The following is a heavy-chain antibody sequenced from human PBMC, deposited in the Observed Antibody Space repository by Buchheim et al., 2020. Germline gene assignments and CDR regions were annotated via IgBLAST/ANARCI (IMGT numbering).Heavy chain of an antibody. D-gene: IGHD3-16*01. J-gene: IGHJ4*02. V-gene: IGHV4-39*01. CDR1: GGSISRTIYY. Sequence: QLQLQESGPGLVKPSETLSLTCSVSGGSISRTIYYWGWIRQPPGKGLEWIGSIYHDGSSYYNTSLKSRVTLSADTSKNQLSLKLSSVTAADTAVYYCASPFTSSYDFDYWGQGTL. CDR2: IYHDGSS. CDR3: ASPFTSSYDFDY.